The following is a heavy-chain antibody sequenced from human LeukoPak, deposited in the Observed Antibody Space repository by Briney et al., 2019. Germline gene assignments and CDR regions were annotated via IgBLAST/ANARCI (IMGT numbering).Heavy chain of an antibody. Sequence: TGGSLRLSCAASGFTFSSYAMSWVRQAPGKGLEWVSAISGSGGSTYYADSVKGRFTISRDNSKSTLYLQMNSLRAEDTAVYYCAKVLKNYDFWSGYSPFDYWGQGTLVTVSS. V-gene: IGHV3-23*01. CDR3: AKVLKNYDFWSGYSPFDY. CDR2: ISGSGGST. D-gene: IGHD3-3*01. J-gene: IGHJ4*02. CDR1: GFTFSSYA.